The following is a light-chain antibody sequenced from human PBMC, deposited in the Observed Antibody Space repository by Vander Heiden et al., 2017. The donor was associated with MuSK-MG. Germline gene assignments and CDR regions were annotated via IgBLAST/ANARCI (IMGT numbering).Light chain of an antibody. V-gene: IGKV1-39*01. CDR1: LSLTTY. CDR2: SAS. CDR3: QQSYTIPT. Sequence: DIQMTQSPSSLSASVGDRVIITCRASLSLTTYVHWYQQKLGKAPKLLIYSASTLQSGVPSRFSGSGSGTDFTLTISSLQPEDFATYYCQQSYTIPTFGQGTKVEI. J-gene: IGKJ1*01.